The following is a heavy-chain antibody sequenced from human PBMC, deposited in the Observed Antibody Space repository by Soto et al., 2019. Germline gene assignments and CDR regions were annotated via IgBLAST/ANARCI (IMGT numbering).Heavy chain of an antibody. CDR1: GFTFSLYG. CDR3: AKWADYYDSSGYYC. J-gene: IGHJ4*02. CDR2: VSASGGNT. Sequence: GGSLRLSCAASGFTFSLYGMSWVRQAPGKGLEWVSTVSASGGNTYCADSVKGRFTISRDNSKNTLYLQMNSLRAEDTAVYYCAKWADYYDSSGYYCWGQGTLVTVSS. V-gene: IGHV3-23*01. D-gene: IGHD3-22*01.